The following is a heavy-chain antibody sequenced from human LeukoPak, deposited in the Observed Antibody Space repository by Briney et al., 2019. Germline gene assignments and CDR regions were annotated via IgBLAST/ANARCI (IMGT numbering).Heavy chain of an antibody. CDR1: GGTFSSYA. V-gene: IGHV1-46*01. CDR2: INPSGGST. CDR3: ARVALPYYYDSSAHPEGSFDY. J-gene: IGHJ4*02. D-gene: IGHD3-22*01. Sequence: ASVKVSCKASGGTFSSYAISWVRQAPGQGLEWMGIINPSGGSTSYAQKFQGRVTMTRDTSTSTVYMELSSLRSEDTAVYYCARVALPYYYDSSAHPEGSFDYWGQGTLVTVSS.